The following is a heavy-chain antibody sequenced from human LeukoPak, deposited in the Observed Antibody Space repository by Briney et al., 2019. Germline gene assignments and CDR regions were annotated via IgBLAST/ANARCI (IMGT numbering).Heavy chain of an antibody. V-gene: IGHV1-69*13. CDR3: ARGIYYDSGSHPPYLDY. CDR1: GGTFSSYA. D-gene: IGHD3-10*01. Sequence: SVKVSCKASGGTFSSYAINWVRQAPGQGLEWMGGIIPKFGAANYAQKFQGRLMITADESTSTAYMELNSLRSDDTAVYYCARGIYYDSGSHPPYLDYWGQGTLVTVSS. CDR2: IIPKFGAA. J-gene: IGHJ4*02.